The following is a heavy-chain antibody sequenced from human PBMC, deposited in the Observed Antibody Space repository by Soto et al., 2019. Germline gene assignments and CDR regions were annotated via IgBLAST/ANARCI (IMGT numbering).Heavy chain of an antibody. V-gene: IGHV3-66*01. J-gene: IGHJ4*02. Sequence: GGSLRLSCAVSGFTVSSKYMSWVRQAPGKGLEWVSLINRGGSISYADSVKGRFTISRDNSENTLYLQMSTLGVEDTAVYYCAKVNLYDFWSGYNFDYWGQGTLVTVSS. CDR1: GFTVSSKY. CDR2: INRGGSI. D-gene: IGHD3-3*01. CDR3: AKVNLYDFWSGYNFDY.